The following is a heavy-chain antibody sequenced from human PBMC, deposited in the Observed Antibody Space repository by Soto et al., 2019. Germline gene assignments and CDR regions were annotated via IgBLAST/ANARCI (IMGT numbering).Heavy chain of an antibody. V-gene: IGHV4-59*08. CDR1: GGSISSYY. Sequence: QVQLQESGPGLVKPSETLSLTCTVSGGSISSYYWSWIRQPPGKGLEWIGYIFYSGSTNYNPSLKSRVTISVDTSKNQFSLKLSSVTAADTAVYYCARRYSSGFDFWGQGTLDTVSS. D-gene: IGHD6-19*01. CDR3: ARRYSSGFDF. J-gene: IGHJ4*02. CDR2: IFYSGST.